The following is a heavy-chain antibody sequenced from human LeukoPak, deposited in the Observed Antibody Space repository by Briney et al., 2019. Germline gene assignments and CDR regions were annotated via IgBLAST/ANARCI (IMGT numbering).Heavy chain of an antibody. V-gene: IGHV4-39*01. J-gene: IGHJ4*02. CDR1: GGSISNYY. CDR3: ARPQGYQLLDLEY. Sequence: TSETLSLTCTVSGGSISNYYWGWIRQPPGKGLEWIGSIYYSGSTYYNPSLKSRVTISVDTSKNQFSLKLSSVTAADTAVYYCARPQGYQLLDLEYWGQGTLVTVSS. D-gene: IGHD2-2*02. CDR2: IYYSGST.